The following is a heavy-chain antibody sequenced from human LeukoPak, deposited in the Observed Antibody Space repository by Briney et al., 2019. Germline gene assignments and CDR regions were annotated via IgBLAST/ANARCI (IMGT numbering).Heavy chain of an antibody. V-gene: IGHV4-4*07. CDR2: IYTSGST. CDR3: ARGTMILDY. Sequence: SETLSLTCAVSGYSISSAYYWSWIRQPAGKGLEWIGRIYTSGSTNYNPSLKSRVTMSVDTSKNQFSLKLSSVTAADTAVYYCARGTMILDYWGQGTLVTVSS. D-gene: IGHD3-22*01. J-gene: IGHJ4*02. CDR1: GYSISSAYY.